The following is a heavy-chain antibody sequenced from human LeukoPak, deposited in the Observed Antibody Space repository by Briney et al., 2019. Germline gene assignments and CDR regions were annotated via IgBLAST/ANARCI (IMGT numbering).Heavy chain of an antibody. D-gene: IGHD7-27*01. Sequence: ASVKVSCKASGYTFTGYYMHWVRQAPGQGLEWMGWINPNSGGTNYAQKFQARVTMTRDTSITTAYMELSRVKSDDTALYYCARHNWGNAFDIWGQGTMVTVSS. CDR2: INPNSGGT. J-gene: IGHJ3*02. CDR3: ARHNWGNAFDI. CDR1: GYTFTGYY. V-gene: IGHV1-2*02.